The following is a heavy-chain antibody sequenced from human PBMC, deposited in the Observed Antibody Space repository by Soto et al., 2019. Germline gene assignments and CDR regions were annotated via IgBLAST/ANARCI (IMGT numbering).Heavy chain of an antibody. D-gene: IGHD6-13*01. V-gene: IGHV3-21*01. Sequence: EVQLVESGGGLVQPGGSLRLSCAASGFTFSSYSMNWVRQAPGKGLEWVSSISSSSSYIYYADSVKGRFTISRDNAKNSLYLQMNSLRAEDTAVYYCARGLFSSSWYYFDYWGQGTLVTVSS. CDR1: GFTFSSYS. J-gene: IGHJ4*02. CDR3: ARGLFSSSWYYFDY. CDR2: ISSSSSYI.